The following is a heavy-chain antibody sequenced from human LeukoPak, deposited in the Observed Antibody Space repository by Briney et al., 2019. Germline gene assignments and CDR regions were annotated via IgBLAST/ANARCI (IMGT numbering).Heavy chain of an antibody. Sequence: PSETLSLTCAVSGGSIRSNNWWSWVRQPPGKGLEWIGVIHPSGRTHYHPSLKSRVTISVDTSKNQFSLKLSSVTAADTAVYYCARWANSSGYYSIFYYDYWGQGTLVTVSS. CDR1: GGSIRSNNW. CDR2: IHPSGRT. V-gene: IGHV4-4*02. D-gene: IGHD3-22*01. CDR3: ARWANSSGYYSIFYYDY. J-gene: IGHJ4*02.